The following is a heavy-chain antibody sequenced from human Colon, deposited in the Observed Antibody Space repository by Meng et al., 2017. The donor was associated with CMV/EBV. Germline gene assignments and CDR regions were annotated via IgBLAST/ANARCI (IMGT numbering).Heavy chain of an antibody. V-gene: IGHV3-74*01. J-gene: IGHJ4*02. D-gene: IGHD4/OR15-4a*01. CDR2: ISHEGSRT. Sequence: GESLKLSCAASGFTFSRYWMHWVRQSPETGLMWVSRISHEGSRTIYAESVQGRFTVSRDNANNALYLQMNNLRADDTAVYYCARDLRGDNDYGFDQWGQGMVVTVSS. CDR1: GFTFSRYW. CDR3: ARDLRGDNDYGFDQ.